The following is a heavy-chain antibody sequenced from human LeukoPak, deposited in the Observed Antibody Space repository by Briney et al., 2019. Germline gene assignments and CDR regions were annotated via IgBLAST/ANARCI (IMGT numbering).Heavy chain of an antibody. Sequence: ASVKVSCKASGYTFTSYDINWVRQATGQGLEWMGWMNPNSGNTGYAQKFQGRVTMTRNTSISTAYMELGSLRSEDTAVYYCARRYRRDGYNLLGYWGQGTLVTVSS. CDR2: MNPNSGNT. D-gene: IGHD5-24*01. J-gene: IGHJ4*02. CDR3: ARRYRRDGYNLLGY. CDR1: GYTFTSYD. V-gene: IGHV1-8*01.